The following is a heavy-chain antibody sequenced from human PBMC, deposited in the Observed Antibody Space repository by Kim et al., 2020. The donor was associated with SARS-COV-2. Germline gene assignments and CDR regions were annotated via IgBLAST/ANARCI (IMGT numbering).Heavy chain of an antibody. D-gene: IGHD3-3*01. CDR1: GFTFSSYW. V-gene: IGHV3-7*01. CDR2: IKQDGSEK. CDR3: ARDDYDFWSGYFTADAFDI. Sequence: GGSLRLSCAASGFTFSSYWMSWVRQAPGKGLEWVANIKQDGSEKYYVDSVKGRFTISRDNAKNSLYLQMNSLRAEDTAVYYCARDDYDFWSGYFTADAFDIWGQGTMVTVSS. J-gene: IGHJ3*02.